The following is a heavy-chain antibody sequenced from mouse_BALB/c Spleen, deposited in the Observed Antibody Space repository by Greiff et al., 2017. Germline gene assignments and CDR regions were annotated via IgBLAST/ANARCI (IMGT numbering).Heavy chain of an antibody. CDR2: ISSGGGST. CDR1: GFAFSSYD. D-gene: IGHD2-4*01. J-gene: IGHJ4*01. CDR3: ARQRDDYDEYYYAMDY. Sequence: EVQLQESGGGLVKPGGSLKLSCAASGFAFSSYDMSWVRQTPEKRLEWVAYISSGGGSTYYPDTVKGRFTISRDNAKNTLYLQMSSLKSEDTAMYYCARQRDDYDEYYYAMDYWGQGTSVTVSS. V-gene: IGHV5-12-1*01.